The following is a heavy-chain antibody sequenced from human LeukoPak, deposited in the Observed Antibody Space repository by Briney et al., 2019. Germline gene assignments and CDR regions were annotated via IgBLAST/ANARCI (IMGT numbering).Heavy chain of an antibody. V-gene: IGHV3-30*18. J-gene: IGHJ5*02. CDR2: ISYDGSNK. CDR3: AKDTYYGSGSPVVDP. D-gene: IGHD3-10*01. CDR1: GFTFSSYG. Sequence: GGSLRLSCAASGFTFSSYGMHWVRQAPGKGLEWVAVISYDGSNKYYADSVKGRFTISRDNSKNTLYLQMNSLRAEDTAVYYCAKDTYYGSGSPVVDPWGQGTLVTVSS.